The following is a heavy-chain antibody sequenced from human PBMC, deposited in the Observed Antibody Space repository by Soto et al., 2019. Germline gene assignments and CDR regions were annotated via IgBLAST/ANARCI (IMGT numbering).Heavy chain of an antibody. Sequence: QVQLVQSGAEVKKPGASVKVSCKASGYTFTGYYMHWGRQAPGQGLEWMGWINPNSGDTNYAQEFHGRVTMSGDTSIITAYMELSRLRYDDTAVYYCARGWNIVAAVTNNWFDPWGQGTLVTVSS. V-gene: IGHV1-2*02. J-gene: IGHJ5*02. CDR1: GYTFTGYY. CDR3: ARGWNIVAAVTNNWFDP. D-gene: IGHD1-26*01. CDR2: INPNSGDT.